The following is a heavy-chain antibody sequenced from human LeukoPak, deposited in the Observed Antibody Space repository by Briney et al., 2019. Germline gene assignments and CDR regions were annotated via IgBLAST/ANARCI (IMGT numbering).Heavy chain of an antibody. Sequence: SQTLSLTCNVSGGSISSGSYYWSWIRQPAGKGLEWIGRIYTSGSTNYNPSLKSRVTISVDTSKNQFSLKLSSVTAADTAVYYCARDVGYCSSTSCYYYYYGMDVWGKGTTVTVSS. CDR1: GGSISSGSYY. V-gene: IGHV4-61*02. CDR2: IYTSGST. J-gene: IGHJ6*04. CDR3: ARDVGYCSSTSCYYYYYGMDV. D-gene: IGHD2-2*03.